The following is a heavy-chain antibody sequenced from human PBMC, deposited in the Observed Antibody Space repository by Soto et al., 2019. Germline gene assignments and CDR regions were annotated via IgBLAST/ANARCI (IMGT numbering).Heavy chain of an antibody. CDR1: GFTFSDYW. J-gene: IGHJ6*02. Sequence: EMQLVESGGDLVQPGGSLRLSCAASGFTFSDYWMHWVRHAPGKGLVWVSRISSDGTGTTYADSVKGRFTISRDHVKNTQYGQMTCLTDEDTHAYYWAGSYGMDVWGQVSAVTV. CDR3: AGSYGMDV. D-gene: IGHD3-10*01. V-gene: IGHV3-74*01. CDR2: ISSDGTGT.